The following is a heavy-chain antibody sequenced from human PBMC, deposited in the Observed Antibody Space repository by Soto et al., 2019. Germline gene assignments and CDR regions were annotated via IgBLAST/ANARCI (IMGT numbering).Heavy chain of an antibody. CDR2: IYLGGSA. CDR1: GDSVTSDY. Sequence: QVQLQESGPGLVKPSETLSLTCTVSGDSVTSDYWSWIRQPPGKRLEYIGFIYLGGSANYNPSLERRVTISPDKSKNQLSLRLTSVTAADTAVYYCTRGKWFPRGYGMYVWGRGTTVTVS. CDR3: TRGKWFPRGYGMYV. V-gene: IGHV4-59*02. J-gene: IGHJ6*02. D-gene: IGHD3-22*01.